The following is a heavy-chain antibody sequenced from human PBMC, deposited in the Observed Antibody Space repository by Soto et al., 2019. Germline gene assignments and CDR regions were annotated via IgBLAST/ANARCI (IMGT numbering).Heavy chain of an antibody. Sequence: LRLSCAPSGFIFSNYAMSWVRQARGKGLEWVSAISGSGADTYYTESVKGRFTISRDNFKNTLYLQMNSLRAEDTTVYYCAKDTGRGGGSVFDYWGQGTLVTVSS. CDR1: GFIFSNYA. CDR2: ISGSGADT. J-gene: IGHJ4*02. D-gene: IGHD2-15*01. V-gene: IGHV3-23*01. CDR3: AKDTGRGGGSVFDY.